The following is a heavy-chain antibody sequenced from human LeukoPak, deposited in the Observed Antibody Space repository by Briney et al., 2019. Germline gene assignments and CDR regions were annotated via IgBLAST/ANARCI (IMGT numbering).Heavy chain of an antibody. Sequence: GGSLRLSCAASGFIFDDYGMTWVRQAPGKGLEWVSAVNWNGGSTGYADSVKGRFTISRDNAKNSLYLQMNNLRAEDTALCHCARVSAYNWNGGDALDIWGQGTMVTVFS. V-gene: IGHV3-20*01. D-gene: IGHD1-20*01. CDR2: VNWNGGST. J-gene: IGHJ3*02. CDR1: GFIFDDYG. CDR3: ARVSAYNWNGGDALDI.